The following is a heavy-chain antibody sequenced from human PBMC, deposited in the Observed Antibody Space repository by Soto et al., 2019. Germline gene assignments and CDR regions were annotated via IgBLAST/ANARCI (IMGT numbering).Heavy chain of an antibody. CDR1: GGSISSGDYY. CDR3: ARDLAAAGAGMDV. Sequence: SETLSLTCTVSGGSISSGDYYWSWIRQPPGKGLEWIGYIYYSGSTYYNPSLKSRVTISVDTSKNQFSLKLSSVTAADTAVYYCARDLAAAGAGMDVWGQGTTVTVSS. J-gene: IGHJ6*02. CDR2: IYYSGST. D-gene: IGHD6-13*01. V-gene: IGHV4-30-4*01.